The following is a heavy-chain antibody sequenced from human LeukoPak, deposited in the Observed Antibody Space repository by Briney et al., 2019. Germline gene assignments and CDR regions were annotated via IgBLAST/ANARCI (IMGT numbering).Heavy chain of an antibody. CDR2: IIPIFGTA. V-gene: IGHV1-69*05. CDR1: GYTFSKYY. Sequence: SVKVSCKASGYTFSKYYIHWVRQAPGQGLEWMGGIIPIFGTANYAQKFQGRVTITTDESTSTAYMELSSLRSEDTAVYYCARDNYAGANWFDPWGQGTLVTVSS. J-gene: IGHJ5*02. D-gene: IGHD1-7*01. CDR3: ARDNYAGANWFDP.